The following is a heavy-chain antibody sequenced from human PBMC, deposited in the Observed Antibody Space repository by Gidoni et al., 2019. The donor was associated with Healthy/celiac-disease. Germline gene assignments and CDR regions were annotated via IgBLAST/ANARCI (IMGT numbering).Heavy chain of an antibody. CDR2: IKSKTDGGTT. J-gene: IGHJ1*01. CDR3: TTAPGYSSSWYPEYFQH. V-gene: IGHV3-15*01. D-gene: IGHD6-13*01. Sequence: EVQLVESGGGLVKPGGSLRLSCAASGFTFSNAWMSWVRQAPGKGLEWVGRIKSKTDGGTTDYAAPVKGRFTISRDDSKNTLYLQMNSLKTEDTAVYYCTTAPGYSSSWYPEYFQHWGQGTLVTVSS. CDR1: GFTFSNAW.